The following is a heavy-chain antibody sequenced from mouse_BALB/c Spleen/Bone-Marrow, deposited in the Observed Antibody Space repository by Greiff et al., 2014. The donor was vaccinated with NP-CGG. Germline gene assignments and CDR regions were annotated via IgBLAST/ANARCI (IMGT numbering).Heavy chain of an antibody. CDR2: IDPYNGGT. D-gene: IGHD2-1*01. J-gene: IGHJ3*01. Sequence: SGPELVKPGASVKVSCKASGYAFTSYNMYWVKQSHGKSLEWIGYIDPYNGGTNYYQKFKGKATLTVDKSSSTAYMHLNSLTSEDSAVYYCASYGNYGWFAYWGQGTLVTVSA. V-gene: IGHV1S135*01. CDR1: GYAFTSYN. CDR3: ASYGNYGWFAY.